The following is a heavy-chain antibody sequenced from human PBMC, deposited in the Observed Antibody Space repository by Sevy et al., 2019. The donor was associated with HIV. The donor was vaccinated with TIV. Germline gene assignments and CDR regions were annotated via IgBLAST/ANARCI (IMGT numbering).Heavy chain of an antibody. CDR2: ITPDDT. CDR1: GFTFSTYT. J-gene: IGHJ1*01. V-gene: IGHV3-23*01. Sequence: GGSLRLSRTASGFTFSTYTLTWVRQAPGKGLEWVSSITPDDTHYADSVRGRFSVSRDNSKNTLYLQMDSLTVDETAVYYCARDAQTWRGPWYGTSGADGWGQGTLVTVSS. D-gene: IGHD1-1*01. CDR3: ARDAQTWRGPWYGTSGADG.